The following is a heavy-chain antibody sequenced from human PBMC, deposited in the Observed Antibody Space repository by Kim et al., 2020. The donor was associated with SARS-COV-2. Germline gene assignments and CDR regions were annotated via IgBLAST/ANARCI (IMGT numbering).Heavy chain of an antibody. CDR2: ISSSSSYI. J-gene: IGHJ4*02. V-gene: IGHV3-21*01. CDR1: GFTFSSYS. D-gene: IGHD3-22*01. CDR3: ARVGGVGDYYDSCGYYQANDY. Sequence: GGSLRLSCAASGFTFSSYSMNWVRQAPGKGLEWVSSISSSSSYIYYADSVKGRFTISRDNAKNSLYLQMNSLRAEDTAVYYCARVGGVGDYYDSCGYYQANDYWGQVTLVTVSS.